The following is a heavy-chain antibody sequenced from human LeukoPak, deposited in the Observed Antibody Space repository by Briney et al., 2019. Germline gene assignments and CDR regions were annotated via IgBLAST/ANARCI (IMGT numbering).Heavy chain of an antibody. Sequence: GGSLRLSCAASGFTVSSNYMSWVRQAPGKGLEWVSVIYSGGSTYYADSVKGRFTISRDNSKNTLYLQMNSLRAEDTAIYYCAKVTYGSGTYGAFDSWGQGTLVTVSS. J-gene: IGHJ4*02. CDR2: IYSGGST. CDR3: AKVTYGSGTYGAFDS. CDR1: GFTVSSNY. V-gene: IGHV3-53*01. D-gene: IGHD3-10*01.